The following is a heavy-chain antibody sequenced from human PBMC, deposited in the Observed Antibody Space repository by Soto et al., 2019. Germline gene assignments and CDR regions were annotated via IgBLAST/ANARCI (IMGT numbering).Heavy chain of an antibody. D-gene: IGHD3-22*01. CDR3: AKVSYYYDSSGLNHIDY. J-gene: IGHJ4*02. CDR1: GFTFSSYA. V-gene: IGHV3-23*01. CDR2: ISGSGGST. Sequence: GGSLRLSCAASGFTFSSYAMSWVRQAPGKGLEWVSAISGSGGSTYYADSVKGRFTISRDNSKNTLYLQMNSLRAEDTAVYYCAKVSYYYDSSGLNHIDYWGQGTLVTVSS.